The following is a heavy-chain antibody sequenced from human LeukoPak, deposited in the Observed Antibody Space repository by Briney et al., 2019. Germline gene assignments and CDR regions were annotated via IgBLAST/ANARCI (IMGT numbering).Heavy chain of an antibody. Sequence: PSETLSLTCTVSGGSISSYYWSWIRQPPGKGLEWIGYIYYSGSTNYNPSLKCRVTISVDTSKNQFSLKLSSVTAADTAVYYCARSEAAAGSSWFDPWGQGTLVTVSS. D-gene: IGHD6-13*01. CDR2: IYYSGST. CDR1: GGSISSYY. CDR3: ARSEAAAGSSWFDP. J-gene: IGHJ5*02. V-gene: IGHV4-59*01.